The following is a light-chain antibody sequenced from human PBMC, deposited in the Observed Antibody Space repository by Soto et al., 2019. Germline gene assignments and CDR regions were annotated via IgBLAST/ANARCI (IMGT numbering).Light chain of an antibody. CDR2: GAS. V-gene: IGKV3-20*01. CDR1: QSVTSNY. Sequence: EIVLTQSPGTLSLSPGERATLSCRASQSVTSNYLAWFQQKPGQAPRLLIYGASNRATGIPDRFSGSGSGTDFTLTISRLEPEDFAVYYCQQYVSAPITFGQGTRLEI. J-gene: IGKJ5*01. CDR3: QQYVSAPIT.